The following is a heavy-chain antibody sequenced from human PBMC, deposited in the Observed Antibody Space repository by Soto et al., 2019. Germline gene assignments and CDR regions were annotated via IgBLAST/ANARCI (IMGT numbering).Heavy chain of an antibody. J-gene: IGHJ6*02. Sequence: EVQLLESGGGLVQPGGSLRLSCVASGFIFDSLSMSWVRQAPGKGPEWVSGITGNSDAADYAESVKGRFTISRDNSKNTLYLQMNSLRAEDTAIYFCARPPNGAFFHRGVDVWGQGTTVIVSS. CDR1: GFIFDSLS. CDR3: ARPPNGAFFHRGVDV. CDR2: ITGNSDAA. D-gene: IGHD2-8*01. V-gene: IGHV3-23*01.